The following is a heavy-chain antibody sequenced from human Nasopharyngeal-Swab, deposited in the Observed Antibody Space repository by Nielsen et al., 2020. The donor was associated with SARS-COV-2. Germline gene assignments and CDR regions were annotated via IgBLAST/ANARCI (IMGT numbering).Heavy chain of an antibody. CDR2: IWYDGGNK. D-gene: IGHD3-9*01. CDR3: ARFGLYDTLTGYYSHYYMDV. Sequence: VRQAPGKGLEWVAVIWYDGGNKFYADSVKGRFAISRDNSENTLYLQMNSLRAEDTAVYYCARFGLYDTLTGYYSHYYMDVWGKGTTVTASS. J-gene: IGHJ6*03. V-gene: IGHV3-33*01.